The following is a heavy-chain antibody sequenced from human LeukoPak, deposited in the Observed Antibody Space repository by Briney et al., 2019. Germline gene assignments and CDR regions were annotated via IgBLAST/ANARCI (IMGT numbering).Heavy chain of an antibody. J-gene: IGHJ4*02. CDR3: ARVYGGEIDY. Sequence: GGSLRLSCAASRFTFSNYVMHWVRQAPGKGLEWVSVISYDGSDKYYADSVKGRFTISRDNSKNTLYLQMNSLRPEDKALYYCARVYGGEIDYWGQGTHVSVAS. D-gene: IGHD2-8*01. CDR2: ISYDGSDK. V-gene: IGHV3-30*03. CDR1: RFTFSNYV.